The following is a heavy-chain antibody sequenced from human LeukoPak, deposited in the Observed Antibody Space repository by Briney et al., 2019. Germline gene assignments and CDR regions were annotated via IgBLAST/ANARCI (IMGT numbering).Heavy chain of an antibody. CDR1: GGSISSCY. D-gene: IGHD6-19*01. CDR3: ARSTGIVAGTWDI. J-gene: IGHJ3*02. Sequence: PSETLSLTCTVPGGSISSCYWSWIRQPPGKGLGWSGYIYYSGSTNYNPSLKSRVTISVDTSKNQFTLKLSSVTAADTAVYYCARSTGIVAGTWDIWGQGTMVTVSS. CDR2: IYYSGST. V-gene: IGHV4-59*01.